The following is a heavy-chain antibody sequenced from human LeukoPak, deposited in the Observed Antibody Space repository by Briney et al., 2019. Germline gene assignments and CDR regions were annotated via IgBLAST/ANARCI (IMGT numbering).Heavy chain of an antibody. CDR3: ARVRAFGDQRGVLDV. CDR1: GGSFSGYY. V-gene: IGHV4-34*01. J-gene: IGHJ6*02. D-gene: IGHD4-17*01. Sequence: SETLSLTCAVYGGSFSGYYWSWIRQPPGKGLEWIGEINHSGSTNYNPSLKSRVTISVDTSKNQFSLKLSSVTAADTAVYYCARVRAFGDQRGVLDVWGQGTTVTVSS. CDR2: INHSGST.